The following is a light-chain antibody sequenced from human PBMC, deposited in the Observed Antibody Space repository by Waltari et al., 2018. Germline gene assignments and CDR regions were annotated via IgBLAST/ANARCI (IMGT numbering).Light chain of an antibody. CDR3: MQALQTPFT. V-gene: IGKV2-28*01. Sequence: DIVMTQSPPYLPVTPGATASISCRSSQSLLQRRGYNYLDWYVQKPGQSPQLLISLGSDRASGVPDRFSGSGSGTDFTLKISRVEAEDVGVYYCMQALQTPFTFGPGTKVDVK. CDR1: QSLLQRRGYNY. J-gene: IGKJ3*01. CDR2: LGS.